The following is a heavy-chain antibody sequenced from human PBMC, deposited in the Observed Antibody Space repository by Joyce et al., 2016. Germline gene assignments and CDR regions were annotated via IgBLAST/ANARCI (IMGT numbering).Heavy chain of an antibody. Sequence: EVQLVESGGGLIKPGRSLRLSCTGSGFTFGDYAMSWFRQAPGKGLEWIGFLRSKDFGETTEYAASMKGRFTVSRDDSKRSAYLEMSSLRTEDTAVYYCARAYYGSGDYFDYWGQGTLVTVSS. J-gene: IGHJ4*02. CDR2: LRSKDFGETT. V-gene: IGHV3-49*05. D-gene: IGHD3-10*01. CDR3: ARAYYGSGDYFDY. CDR1: GFTFGDYA.